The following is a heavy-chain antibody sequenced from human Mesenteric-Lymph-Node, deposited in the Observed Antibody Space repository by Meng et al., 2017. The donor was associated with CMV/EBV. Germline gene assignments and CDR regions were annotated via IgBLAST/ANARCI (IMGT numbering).Heavy chain of an antibody. J-gene: IGHJ6*02. CDR2: IHSDGSGT. D-gene: IGHD6-13*01. Sequence: GESLKIPCSASGFAFSYYWVHWVRQAPGQGLVWVSRIHSDGSGTAYADSVKGQFNNSRDNAKNSPYLQMNSLRAEDTAVYYCARDLRRRNSAGTHYYYYYYGMDVWGQGTAVTVSS. V-gene: IGHV3-74*01. CDR1: GFAFSYYW. CDR3: ARDLRRRNSAGTHYYYYYYGMDV.